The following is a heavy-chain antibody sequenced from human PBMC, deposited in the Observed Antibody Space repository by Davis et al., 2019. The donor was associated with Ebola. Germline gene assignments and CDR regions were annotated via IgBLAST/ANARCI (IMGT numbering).Heavy chain of an antibody. CDR3: AKDGNAYYDFWSGFHYGMDV. V-gene: IGHV3-23*01. CDR2: INGSGGST. CDR1: GFTFSSYA. D-gene: IGHD3-3*01. Sequence: GGSLRLSCAASGFTFSSYAMSWVRQAPGKGLEWVSAINGSGGSTYYADSVKGRFTISRDNSKNTLYLQMNSLRAEDTAVYYCAKDGNAYYDFWSGFHYGMDVWGQGTTVTVSS. J-gene: IGHJ6*02.